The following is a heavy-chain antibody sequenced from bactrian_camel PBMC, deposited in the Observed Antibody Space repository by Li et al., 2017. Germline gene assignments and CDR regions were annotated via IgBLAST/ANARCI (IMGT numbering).Heavy chain of an antibody. V-gene: IGHV3S1*01. CDR2: IYTENDAQ. D-gene: IGHD1*01. CDR1: GYTSKRGC. J-gene: IGHJ4*01. CDR3: AAKPFPPCDLVRSGYLE. Sequence: SGGGSVQPGGSLTLSCVVSGYTSKRGCMGWFRQVPGKEREGVAAIYTENDAQYYADSVKGRFTISRYNAKNTLYLQMNTLQPEDTAMYYCAAKPFPPCDLVRSGYLEWGQGTQVTVS.